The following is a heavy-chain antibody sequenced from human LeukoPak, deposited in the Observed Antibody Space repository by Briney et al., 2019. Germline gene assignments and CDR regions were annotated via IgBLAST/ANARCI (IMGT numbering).Heavy chain of an antibody. Sequence: ASVKVSCKASGNTFTSYYMHWVRQAPGQGLGWMGIINPSGGSTSYAQKFQGRVTMTRDTSTSTVYMELSSLRSEDTAVYYCARNGEMATIEVGISLSYFDYWGQGTLVTVSS. CDR1: GNTFTSYY. CDR3: ARNGEMATIEVGISLSYFDY. CDR2: INPSGGST. J-gene: IGHJ4*02. V-gene: IGHV1-46*01. D-gene: IGHD5-24*01.